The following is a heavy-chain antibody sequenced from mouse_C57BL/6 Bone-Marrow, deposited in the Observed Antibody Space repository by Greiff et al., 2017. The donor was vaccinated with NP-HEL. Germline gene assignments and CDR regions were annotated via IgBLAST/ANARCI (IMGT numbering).Heavy chain of an antibody. D-gene: IGHD1-2*01. J-gene: IGHJ3*01. V-gene: IGHV1-74*01. CDR2: IHPSDSDT. CDR1: GYTFTSYW. CDR3: APLLRRDQRFAY. Sequence: VQLQQPGAELVKPGASVKVSCKASGYTFTSYWMHWVKQRPGQGLEWIGRIHPSDSDTNYNQKFTGKATLTVDKSSSTAYMQLSSLTSEDSAVYYCAPLLRRDQRFAYWGQGTLVTVSA.